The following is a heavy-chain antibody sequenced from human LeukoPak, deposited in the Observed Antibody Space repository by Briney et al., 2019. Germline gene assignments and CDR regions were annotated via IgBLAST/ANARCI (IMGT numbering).Heavy chain of an antibody. CDR3: ARDLPRENSCAYGFWFDP. Sequence: ASETLSLTCSVSGVSISSYYWTWIRQPAGKGLEWIGRMYIGGTRNYNPSLKSRVTMSIDTSKNQFSLKLSSVTAADTAVYYCARDLPRENSCAYGFWFDPWGQGTLVTVSS. D-gene: IGHD3-16*01. V-gene: IGHV4-4*07. CDR2: MYIGGTR. CDR1: GVSISSYY. J-gene: IGHJ5*02.